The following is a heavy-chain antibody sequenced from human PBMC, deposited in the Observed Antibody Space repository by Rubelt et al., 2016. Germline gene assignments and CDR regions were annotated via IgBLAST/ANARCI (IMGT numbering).Heavy chain of an antibody. Sequence: PGGSLRLSCAASGFSLSGYSMDWVRQVPGKGLAWVSYIGGDSRTIYYADSVKGRFTISRDDAKNSLYLQMNSLRVEDTAVYYCAGVLYGSGRSNAFDTWGQGTRVTVSS. V-gene: IGHV3-48*04. CDR3: AGVLYGSGRSNAFDT. J-gene: IGHJ3*02. CDR1: GFSLSGYS. CDR2: IGGDSRTI. D-gene: IGHD3-10*01.